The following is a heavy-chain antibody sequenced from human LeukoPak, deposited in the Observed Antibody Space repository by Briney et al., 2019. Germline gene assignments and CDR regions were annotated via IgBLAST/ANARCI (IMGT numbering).Heavy chain of an antibody. V-gene: IGHV3-15*01. Sequence: GGSLTLSCAVFGLTYNAAWMSWVRQAPGKGLEWVGRIKSKTDGGTTDYAAPVKGRFTISRDDSKNTLYLQMNSLKTEDTAVYYCTASAVNDAFDIWGQGTMVTVSS. CDR2: IKSKTDGGTT. D-gene: IGHD4-17*01. CDR1: GLTYNAAW. CDR3: TASAVNDAFDI. J-gene: IGHJ3*02.